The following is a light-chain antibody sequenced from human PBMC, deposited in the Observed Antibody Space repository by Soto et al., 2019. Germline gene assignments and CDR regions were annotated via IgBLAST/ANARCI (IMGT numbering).Light chain of an antibody. V-gene: IGKV1D-16*01. CDR3: QQYNSYPWT. J-gene: IGKJ1*01. Sequence: DIQMTQSPSYVSASVGDRVTIXXRASQGIKNWLAWYQQKPGKAPNIXIYTGSSLQSGVPSRFSGSGSGTEFTLTISSLQPDDFATYYCQQYNSYPWTFGQGTKVDIK. CDR1: QGIKNW. CDR2: TGS.